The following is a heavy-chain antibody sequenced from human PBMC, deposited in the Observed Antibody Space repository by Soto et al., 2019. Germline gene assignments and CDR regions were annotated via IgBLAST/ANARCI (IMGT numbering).Heavy chain of an antibody. Sequence: ASVKVSCKASGYTFTGYYMHWVRQAPGQGLERMGWINPNSGGTNYAQKFQGRVTMTRDTSISTAYMELSRLRSDDTAVYYCARERILTGYTYYYYYGMDVWGQGTTVTVSS. CDR2: INPNSGGT. J-gene: IGHJ6*02. CDR1: GYTFTGYY. CDR3: ARERILTGYTYYYYYGMDV. D-gene: IGHD3-9*01. V-gene: IGHV1-2*02.